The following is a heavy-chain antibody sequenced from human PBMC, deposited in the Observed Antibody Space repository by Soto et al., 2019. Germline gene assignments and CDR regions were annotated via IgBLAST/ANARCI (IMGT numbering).Heavy chain of an antibody. D-gene: IGHD6-13*01. CDR1: GFTFSSYW. CDR2: IKSDGSST. CDR3: ARGGPSSSSSWYPY. J-gene: IGHJ4*02. Sequence: PGGSLILSCAAYGFTFSSYWMHWVRHVAEKGLVWASRIKSDGSSTNYADSVKGRFTISRDNAKNTLYLQMNSLRAEDTAVYYCARGGPSSSSSWYPYWGQGTRVTVSS. V-gene: IGHV3-74*01.